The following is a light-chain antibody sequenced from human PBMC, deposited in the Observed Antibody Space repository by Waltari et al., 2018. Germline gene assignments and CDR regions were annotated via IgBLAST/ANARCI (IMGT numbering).Light chain of an antibody. CDR1: QSVFYNSNNKHY. J-gene: IGKJ2*01. CDR3: QQYYTAPYT. CDR2: WAS. Sequence: TITCKSSQSVFYNSNNKHYLAWYQQKVGQPPKLLIYWASSRESGVPDRFSGSVSGTDFTLTISSLQTEDVAVYYCQQYYTAPYTFGQGTKLEIK. V-gene: IGKV4-1*01.